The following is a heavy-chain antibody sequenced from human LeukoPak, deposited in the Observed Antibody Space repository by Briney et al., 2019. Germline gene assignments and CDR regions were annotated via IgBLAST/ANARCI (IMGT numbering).Heavy chain of an antibody. CDR3: AKDTSPFGSGWFDAFDI. J-gene: IGHJ3*02. V-gene: IGHV3-9*03. Sequence: GGSLRLSCAASGFTFDDYAMHWVRQAPGKGLEWVSGISWNSGSIGYADSVRGRFTISRDNAKNSLYLQMNSLRAEDMALYYCAKDTSPFGSGWFDAFDIWGQGTMVTVSS. D-gene: IGHD6-19*01. CDR1: GFTFDDYA. CDR2: ISWNSGSI.